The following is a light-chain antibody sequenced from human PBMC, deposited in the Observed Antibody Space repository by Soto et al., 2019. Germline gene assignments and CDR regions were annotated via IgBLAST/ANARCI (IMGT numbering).Light chain of an antibody. Sequence: QSALTQPASVSASPGQSITISCTETSSDVGGYNYVSWYQHHPGKAPKLMIYEVNKRPSGVPDRFSGSKSGNTASLTVSGLQAEDEADYYCSSYAGSSNVFGTGTKLTVL. CDR2: EVN. CDR1: SSDVGGYNY. J-gene: IGLJ1*01. V-gene: IGLV2-8*01. CDR3: SSYAGSSNV.